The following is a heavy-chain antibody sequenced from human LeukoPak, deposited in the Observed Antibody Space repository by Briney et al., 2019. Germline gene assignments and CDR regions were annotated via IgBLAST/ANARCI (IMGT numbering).Heavy chain of an antibody. J-gene: IGHJ4*02. Sequence: KPGGSLRLSCAASGFTFSSYAMSWVRQAPGKGLEWVSSISSSSSYIYYADSVKGRFTISRDNAKNSLYLQMNSLRAEDTAVYYCARDWVTTKLGMGYYFDYWGQGTLVTVSS. V-gene: IGHV3-21*01. CDR1: GFTFSSYA. CDR3: ARDWVTTKLGMGYYFDY. CDR2: ISSSSSYI. D-gene: IGHD7-27*01.